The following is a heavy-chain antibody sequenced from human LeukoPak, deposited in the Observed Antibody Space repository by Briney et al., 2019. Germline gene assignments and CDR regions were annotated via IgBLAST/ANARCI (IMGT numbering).Heavy chain of an antibody. J-gene: IGHJ4*02. D-gene: IGHD6-13*01. V-gene: IGHV3-21*01. Sequence: GGSLRLSCAASGFTFSSYTMNWVRQAPGKGLEWVSSISAISSYIYYADSVKGRFTVSRDNAKNSLYLQMNSLRAEDTAVYYCARSEAAGTSPFDYWGQGTLVTVSS. CDR2: ISAISSYI. CDR3: ARSEAAGTSPFDY. CDR1: GFTFSSYT.